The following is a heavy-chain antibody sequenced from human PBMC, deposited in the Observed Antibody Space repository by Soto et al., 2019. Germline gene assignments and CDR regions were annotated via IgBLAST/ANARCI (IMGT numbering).Heavy chain of an antibody. CDR1: GYTFTRSG. CDR2: ISTYNGDT. V-gene: IGHV1-18*01. J-gene: IGHJ6*02. Sequence: ASVKVSCKASGYTFTRSGISWVRQAPGQGLEWMGWISTYNGDTNYAQTFQGRVTMTTDTSTSTVHMEVRSLRSDDTAVYYCAREGVAPYYYYGRDVGGQGTPVTVSS. CDR3: AREGVAPYYYYGRDV. D-gene: IGHD5-12*01.